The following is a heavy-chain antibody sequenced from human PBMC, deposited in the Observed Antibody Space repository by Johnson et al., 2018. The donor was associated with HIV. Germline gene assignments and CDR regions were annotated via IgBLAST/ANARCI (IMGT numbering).Heavy chain of an antibody. V-gene: IGHV3-74*01. J-gene: IGHJ3*02. CDR1: GFTFSSYW. CDR3: ARKVGVVAAAAGDACDI. D-gene: IGHD2-15*01. CDR2: INSDGSST. Sequence: VQLVESGGGLVQPGGSLRLSCAASGFTFSSYWMHWVRQAPGKGLVWVSRINSDGSSTSYADSVKGRFPISRDNAKNTLYLQMNSLRAGDTAVYYGARKVGVVAAAAGDACDIWGQGTMVTVSS.